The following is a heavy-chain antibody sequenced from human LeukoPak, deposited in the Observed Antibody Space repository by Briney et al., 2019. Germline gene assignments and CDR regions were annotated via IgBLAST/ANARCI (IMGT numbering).Heavy chain of an antibody. J-gene: IGHJ5*02. V-gene: IGHV1-69*05. CDR3: ARAAYNDFWSEHNYFGP. CDR1: GGTFSYTA. CDR2: IIPLFGTT. D-gene: IGHD3-3*01. Sequence: ASVKVSYKASGGTFSYTAISWVRQAPGQGLEWMGGIIPLFGTTNYAQKFQGRVTISKNDSATTAYMELSGLRYDDTAMYYCARAAYNDFWSEHNYFGPWGQGSLVTVSS.